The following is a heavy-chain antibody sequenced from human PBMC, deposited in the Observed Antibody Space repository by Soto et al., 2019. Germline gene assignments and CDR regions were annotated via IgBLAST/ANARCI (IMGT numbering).Heavy chain of an antibody. J-gene: IGHJ6*02. V-gene: IGHV4-4*02. D-gene: IGHD3-10*01. Sequence: PSETLSLTCAVSGCSMSSSNWWSWVRQPPGKGLEWIGEIYHSGSTNYNPSLKSRVTISVDKSKNQFSLKLSSVTAADTAVYYCARCYGSGSSYYYYYGMDVWGQGTTVTVSS. CDR1: GCSMSSSNW. CDR2: IYHSGST. CDR3: ARCYGSGSSYYYYYGMDV.